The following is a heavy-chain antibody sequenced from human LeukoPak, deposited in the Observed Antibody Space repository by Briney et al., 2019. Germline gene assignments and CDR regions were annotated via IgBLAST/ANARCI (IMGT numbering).Heavy chain of an antibody. CDR1: GGSISSYY. D-gene: IGHD3-22*01. CDR3: AREVIVVSGFDY. CDR2: IYYSGST. V-gene: IGHV4-39*07. J-gene: IGHJ4*02. Sequence: SETLSLTCSVSGGSISSYYWGWIRQPPGKGLEWIGSIYYSGSTYCNPSLKSRVTISVDTSKNQFSLKLSSVTAADTAVYYCAREVIVVSGFDYWGQGTLVTASS.